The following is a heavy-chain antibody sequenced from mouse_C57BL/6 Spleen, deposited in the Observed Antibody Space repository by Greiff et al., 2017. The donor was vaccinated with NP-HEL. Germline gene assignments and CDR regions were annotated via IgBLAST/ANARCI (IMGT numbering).Heavy chain of an antibody. CDR1: GFNLKDYY. D-gene: IGHD1-1*01. V-gene: IGHV14-1*01. CDR3: TTPYGSSPAWFAY. Sequence: EVQLQQSGAELVRPGASVKLSCTASGFNLKDYYMHWVKQRPEQGLEWIGRIDPEDGDTEYAPKFQGKATLTADTSSTPAYLQLSSLPSEDAAGDYGTTPYGSSPAWFAYWGQGTLVTVSA. CDR2: IDPEDGDT. J-gene: IGHJ3*01.